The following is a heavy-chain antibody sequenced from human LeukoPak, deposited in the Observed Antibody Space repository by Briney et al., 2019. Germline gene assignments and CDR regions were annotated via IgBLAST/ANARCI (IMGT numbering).Heavy chain of an antibody. CDR1: GGSISSGSYY. CDR2: IYTSGST. CDR3: ARSLPQWLVLD. Sequence: SETLSLTCTVSGGSISSGSYYWSWIRQPAGKGLEWIGRIYTSGSTNYNPSLKSRVTISVDTSKNQFSLKLSSVTAADTAVYYCARSLPQWLVLDWGQGTLVTVSS. J-gene: IGHJ4*02. V-gene: IGHV4-61*02. D-gene: IGHD6-19*01.